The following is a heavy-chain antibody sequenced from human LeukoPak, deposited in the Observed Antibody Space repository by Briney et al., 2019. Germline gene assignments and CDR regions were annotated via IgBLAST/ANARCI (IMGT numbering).Heavy chain of an antibody. Sequence: GGSLRLSGAASGFTFSNYAMHWVRQAPSQGLDWVAFIRHDGSIKYYTHSVKGRFTISRDNSKNTLYLQMNSLRTEDMAVYYCARGDCSGDCYHPLYYWGQGSLVTVSS. J-gene: IGHJ4*02. CDR2: IRHDGSIK. V-gene: IGHV3-30*02. CDR3: ARGDCSGDCYHPLYY. CDR1: GFTFSNYA. D-gene: IGHD2-21*02.